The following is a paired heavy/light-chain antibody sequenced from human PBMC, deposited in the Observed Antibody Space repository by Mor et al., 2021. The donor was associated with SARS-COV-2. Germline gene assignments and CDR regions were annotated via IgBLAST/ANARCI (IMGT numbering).Heavy chain of an antibody. CDR2: IIPIFGTA. D-gene: IGHD6-6*01. Sequence: QVQLVQSGAEVKKPGSSVKVSCKASGGTFSSYAISWVRQAPGQGLEWMGGIIPIFGTANYAQKFQGRVTITADESTSTAYMELSSLRSEDTAVYYCARAGSNGFDIEYSSLEDSSWFDPWGQGTLVTVSS. V-gene: IGHV1-69*01. CDR3: ARAGSNGFDIEYSSLEDSSWFDP. J-gene: IGHJ5*02. CDR1: GGTFSSYA.
Light chain of an antibody. J-gene: IGLJ1*01. CDR3: SSYTSSSTHNYV. Sequence: QSALTQPASVSGSPGQSITISCTGTSSDVGGYNYVSWYQQHPGKAPKLMIYDVSNRPSGVSNRFSGSKSGNTASLTISGLQAEDEADYYCSSYTSSSTHNYVFGTGTKVTVL. V-gene: IGLV2-14*01. CDR1: SSDVGGYNY. CDR2: DVS.